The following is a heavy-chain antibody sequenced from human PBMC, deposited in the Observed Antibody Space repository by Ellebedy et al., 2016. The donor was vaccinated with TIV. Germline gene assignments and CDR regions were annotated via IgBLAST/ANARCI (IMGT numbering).Heavy chain of an antibody. Sequence: ASVKVSXKASGDTSTNFDINWVRQAAGQGLEWMGWMNPHGNTGYAQKFLGRVTLSRDTSISTAYMELSSLRSEDTAVYYCARYISGSGFHHWGQGTLVTVSS. D-gene: IGHD5-18*01. V-gene: IGHV1-8*02. CDR2: MNPHGNT. J-gene: IGHJ4*02. CDR3: ARYISGSGFHH. CDR1: GDTSTNFD.